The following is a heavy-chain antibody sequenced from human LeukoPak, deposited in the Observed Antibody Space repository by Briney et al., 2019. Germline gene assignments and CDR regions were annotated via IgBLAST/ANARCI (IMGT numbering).Heavy chain of an antibody. D-gene: IGHD6-13*01. CDR1: GYTFTGYY. V-gene: IGHV1-2*02. CDR3: ARGQQLVQVWFDP. Sequence: ASVKVSCKASGYTFTGYYMHWVRQAPGQGLEWMGWINPNSGGTNYAQKFQGRVTMTRDTSISTAYMELSRLRSDDTAVYYCARGQQLVQVWFDPWGQGTLVTVSS. J-gene: IGHJ5*02. CDR2: INPNSGGT.